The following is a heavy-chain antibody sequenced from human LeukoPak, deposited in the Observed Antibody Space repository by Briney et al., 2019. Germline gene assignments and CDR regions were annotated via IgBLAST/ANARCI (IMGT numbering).Heavy chain of an antibody. D-gene: IGHD3-9*01. CDR1: GDSISTYY. CDR3: ARHRIQYDILTGYYPYDAFDI. Sequence: SETLSLTCTVSGDSISTYYGSWIRQPPGKGREWIGEINHIGSTNYNPSLKSRVTISVETSKNQFALKLRSVTAADTAVYYCARHRIQYDILTGYYPYDAFDIWGQGTMVTVSS. V-gene: IGHV4-34*01. CDR2: INHIGST. J-gene: IGHJ3*02.